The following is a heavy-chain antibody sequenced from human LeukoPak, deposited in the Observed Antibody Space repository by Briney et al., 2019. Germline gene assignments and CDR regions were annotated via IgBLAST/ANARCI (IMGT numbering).Heavy chain of an antibody. CDR3: AREAGPSKWLYDN. Sequence: ASVKVSCKASGYTSTSYGISWVRQAPGQGLEWMGWIIAYIGNTNYAQKLQGRVTITTDKSTSTAYMELRSLRSDHTAVYYCAREAGPSKWLYDNWGQGTLFTVSS. D-gene: IGHD2-15*01. V-gene: IGHV1-18*04. CDR1: GYTSTSYG. J-gene: IGHJ4*02. CDR2: IIAYIGNT.